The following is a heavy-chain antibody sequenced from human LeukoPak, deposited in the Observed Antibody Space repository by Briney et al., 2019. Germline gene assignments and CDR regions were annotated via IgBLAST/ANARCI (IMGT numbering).Heavy chain of an antibody. CDR1: GGSISSYY. Sequence: PSETLSLTCTVSGGSISSYYWSWSRQPPGKGLEWIGYIYYSGSTNYNPSLKSRVTISVDTSKNQFSLKLSSVTAADTAVYYCAKSGGHSPWYFDYWGQGTLVTVSS. D-gene: IGHD4-23*01. CDR3: AKSGGHSPWYFDY. J-gene: IGHJ4*02. V-gene: IGHV4-59*08. CDR2: IYYSGST.